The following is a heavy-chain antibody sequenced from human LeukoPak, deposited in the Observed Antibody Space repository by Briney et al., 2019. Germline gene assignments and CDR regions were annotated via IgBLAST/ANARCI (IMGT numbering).Heavy chain of an antibody. CDR2: VSISSGTI. Sequence: GGFLRLSCAASGFTFSGHNMNWVRQAPGKGLEWISFVSISSGTIYYADSVNGRLRISRDNAKSSLDLEMNSLRAEDTAVYYCARAMSTFGGVRNYFDSWGQGTLVTVSS. CDR1: GFTFSGHN. J-gene: IGHJ4*02. V-gene: IGHV3-48*04. D-gene: IGHD3-16*01. CDR3: ARAMSTFGGVRNYFDS.